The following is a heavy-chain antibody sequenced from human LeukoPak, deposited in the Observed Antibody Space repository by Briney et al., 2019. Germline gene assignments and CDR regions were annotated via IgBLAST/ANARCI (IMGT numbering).Heavy chain of an antibody. Sequence: SQTLSLTCTVSGGSISSGTYYWNWIRQHPGKGLEYIGYIYYSGSTNYNPSLKSRVTISINTSKSQFSLDLSSVTAADTAVYYCAGLSYAGYERTFDFWGQGTLVTVSS. CDR2: IYYSGST. CDR1: GGSISSGTYY. CDR3: AGLSYAGYERTFDF. D-gene: IGHD5-12*01. V-gene: IGHV4-31*03. J-gene: IGHJ4*02.